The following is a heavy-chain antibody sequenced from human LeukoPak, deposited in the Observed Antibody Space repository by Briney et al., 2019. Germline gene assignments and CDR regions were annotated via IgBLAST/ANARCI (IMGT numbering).Heavy chain of an antibody. J-gene: IGHJ3*02. D-gene: IGHD1-1*01. Sequence: SETLSLTCAVSGVSMNSGTYYWNWVRLPAGKRLEWLGRVYSSGGTAYNPSFKSRLTLSIDTSNNRFSLQLASVTAADTAVYYCARVIRDPGAFDIWGQGTMVTVSS. CDR1: GVSMNSGTYY. CDR2: VYSSGGT. CDR3: ARVIRDPGAFDI. V-gene: IGHV4-61*02.